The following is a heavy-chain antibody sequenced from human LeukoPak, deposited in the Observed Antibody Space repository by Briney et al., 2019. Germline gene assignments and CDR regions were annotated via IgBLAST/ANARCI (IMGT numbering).Heavy chain of an antibody. D-gene: IGHD6-19*01. CDR3: ARDVGSGWPFDY. Sequence: GGSLRLSCAASGFTFSSYSMNWVRQAPGKGLEWVSSISSSSSYIYYADSVKGRFTISRDNAKNSLYLQMNGLRAEDTAVYYCARDVGSGWPFDYWGQGTLVTVSS. CDR1: GFTFSSYS. V-gene: IGHV3-21*01. CDR2: ISSSSSYI. J-gene: IGHJ4*02.